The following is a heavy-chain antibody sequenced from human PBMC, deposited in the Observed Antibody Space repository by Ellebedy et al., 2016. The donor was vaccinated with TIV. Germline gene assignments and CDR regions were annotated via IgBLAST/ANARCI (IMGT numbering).Heavy chain of an antibody. V-gene: IGHV3-23*01. CDR2: ISAGSDTT. D-gene: IGHD4-17*01. CDR3: AVGRPNYGDFPS. J-gene: IGHJ5*02. CDR1: GFNFNTFF. Sequence: GESLKISXTASGFNFNTFFMSWVRQAPGKGLEWVSTISAGSDTTRLADSVKGRFTISRDTSKNTLFLQMNSLRADDTAIYYCAVGRPNYGDFPSWGQGTLVTVSS.